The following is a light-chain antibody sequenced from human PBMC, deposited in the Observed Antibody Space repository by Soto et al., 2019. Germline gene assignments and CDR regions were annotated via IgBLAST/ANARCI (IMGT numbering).Light chain of an antibody. CDR3: SSTRV. J-gene: IGLJ2*01. V-gene: IGLV2-14*01. Sequence: QSVLTQPASVSGSPGQSITISCTGTSSDVGGYNYVSWYQQHPGKVPKLMIYDVSNRPSGVSNRFSGSKSGNTASLTISGLQAEDEADYTSSSTRVFGGGTKLTVL. CDR2: DVS. CDR1: SSDVGGYNY.